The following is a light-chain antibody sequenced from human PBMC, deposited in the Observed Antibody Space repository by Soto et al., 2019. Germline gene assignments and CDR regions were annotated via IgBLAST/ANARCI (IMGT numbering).Light chain of an antibody. CDR3: QQSYSASVT. V-gene: IGKV1-39*01. CDR2: AAS. Sequence: DIQVTQSPSSLSASVGDRVTITCRTSQTLMNYLNWYQQKPGKAPKLLIYAASNLQSGVPSRFSGSGSGKDFTLTISNLKPEDFPTYYCQQSYSASVTLGQGTKVDIK. J-gene: IGKJ1*01. CDR1: QTLMNY.